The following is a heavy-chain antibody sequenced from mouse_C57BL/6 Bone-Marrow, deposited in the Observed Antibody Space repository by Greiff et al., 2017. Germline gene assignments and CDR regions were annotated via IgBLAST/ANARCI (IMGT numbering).Heavy chain of an antibody. V-gene: IGHV1-26*01. Sequence: VQLQQSGPELVKPGASVKISCKASGYTFTDYYMNWVKQSHGKSLEWIGDINPNNGGTSYNQKFKGKATLTVDKSSSTASMELRSLTSEDAAVYYCARDWDGPYWGQGTLVTGSA. J-gene: IGHJ3*01. CDR2: INPNNGGT. CDR1: GYTFTDYY. CDR3: ARDWDGPY. D-gene: IGHD4-1*01.